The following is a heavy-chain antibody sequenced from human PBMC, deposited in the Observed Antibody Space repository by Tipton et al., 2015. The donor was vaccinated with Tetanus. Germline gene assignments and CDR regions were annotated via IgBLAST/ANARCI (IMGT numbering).Heavy chain of an antibody. Sequence: QSGAGVKKPGASVKVSCKTSGYSFTRYGISWVRQAPGQGLEWIGWISPYNGKTNYAQKLQGRVTMTTDTSTTTAYMELRSLRSDDTAVYYCAKEDRRRAEYYFDFWGQGTLVTVSS. CDR1: GYSFTRYG. V-gene: IGHV1-18*01. J-gene: IGHJ4*02. CDR2: ISPYNGKT. D-gene: IGHD3-16*02. CDR3: AKEDRRRAEYYFDF.